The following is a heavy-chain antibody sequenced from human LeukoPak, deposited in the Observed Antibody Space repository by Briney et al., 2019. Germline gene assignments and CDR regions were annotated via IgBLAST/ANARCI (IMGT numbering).Heavy chain of an antibody. D-gene: IGHD6-19*01. Sequence: GGSLRLSCAASGFTFSSYGMHWVRQAPGKGLEWVAVISYDGSNKYYADSVKGRFTISRDNSKNTLYLQMNSLRAEDTAVYYCAKDLEQWQGPEPYLDYWGQGTLVTVSS. CDR3: AKDLEQWQGPEPYLDY. CDR1: GFTFSSYG. J-gene: IGHJ4*02. V-gene: IGHV3-30*18. CDR2: ISYDGSNK.